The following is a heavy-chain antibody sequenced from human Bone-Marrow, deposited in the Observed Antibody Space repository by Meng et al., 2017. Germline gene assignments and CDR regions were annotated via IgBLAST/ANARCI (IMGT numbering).Heavy chain of an antibody. CDR2: INHSGST. D-gene: IGHD1-26*01. CDR1: GGSFIGYY. V-gene: IGHV4-34*01. J-gene: IGHJ4*02. Sequence: HVHLSQWGAGLLKPSETLSLTCAVYGGSFIGYYWSWIRQPPGKGLEWIGEINHSGSTNYNPSLKSRVTLSADTPERQFSLKLSSVTAADTAVYYCARGRRIVGATFRLFDYWGQGTLVTVSS. CDR3: ARGRRIVGATFRLFDY.